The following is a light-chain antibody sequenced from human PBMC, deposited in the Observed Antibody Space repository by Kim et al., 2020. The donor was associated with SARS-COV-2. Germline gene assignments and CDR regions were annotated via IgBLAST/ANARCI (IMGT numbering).Light chain of an antibody. J-gene: IGLJ1*01. V-gene: IGLV2-14*03. CDR1: SSDVGGYNY. CDR3: TSYTTSSTYV. Sequence: QSVLTQPASVSGSPGQSITISCTGTSSDVGGYNYVSWYQHHPGKAPKLMLYDVSKRPSGVSNRFSGSKSGNTASLTISGLQAEDEADYYCTSYTTSSTYVFGTGTKVTVL. CDR2: DVS.